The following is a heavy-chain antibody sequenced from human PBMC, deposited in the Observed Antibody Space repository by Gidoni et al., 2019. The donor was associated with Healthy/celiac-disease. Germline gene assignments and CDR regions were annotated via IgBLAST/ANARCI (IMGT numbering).Heavy chain of an antibody. CDR3: ARIYQSATANRIDAFDI. CDR2: IDWDDDK. V-gene: IGHV2-70*01. J-gene: IGHJ3*02. CDR1: GFSLSTSGMC. Sequence: QVTLRESGPALVKPTQTLTLTCTFSGFSLSTSGMCVSWIRQPPGKALEWLALIDWDDDKYYSTSLKTRLTIPKDTSKNQVVLTMTNMDPVDTATYYCARIYQSATANRIDAFDIWGQGTMVTVSS. D-gene: IGHD1-1*01.